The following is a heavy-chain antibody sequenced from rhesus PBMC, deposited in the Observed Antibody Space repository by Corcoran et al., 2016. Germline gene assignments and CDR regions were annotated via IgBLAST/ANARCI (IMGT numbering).Heavy chain of an antibody. Sequence: QLQLQGWGPGRVRASGTLSGARSVSRVSIIGRSWISIGRAPGTGLEGGGGMAGVENIAGSGTTTNAASGQDRRTILSGDTTNTQYLQKLSSKTADAAVYYCAAGSGGGCALDYWGQGVLVTVSS. D-gene: IGHD3-34*01. CDR2: IAGSGTTT. CDR3: AAGSGGGCALDY. V-gene: IGHV4-169*01. CDR1: RVSIIGRS. J-gene: IGHJ4*01.